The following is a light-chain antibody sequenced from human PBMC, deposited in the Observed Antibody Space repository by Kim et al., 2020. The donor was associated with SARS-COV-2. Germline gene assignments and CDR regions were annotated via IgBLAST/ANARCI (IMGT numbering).Light chain of an antibody. V-gene: IGKV3-20*01. CDR3: QQYDRSLT. Sequence: LSPGERATHSSSASHSVKNNDLAWYQKKPGQAPRLLIYGASSRATGIPDRVSGSESGTDFTLTISRLEPKDFAVNYCQQYDRSLTFGGGTKVDIK. CDR2: GAS. CDR1: HSVKNND. J-gene: IGKJ4*01.